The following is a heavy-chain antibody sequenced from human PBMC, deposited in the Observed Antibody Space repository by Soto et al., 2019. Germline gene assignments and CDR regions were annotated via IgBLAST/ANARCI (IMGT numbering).Heavy chain of an antibody. CDR3: ARGRFGKCGYGMDV. Sequence: GGSLRLSCAASGFCFSYYSMNSVRQAPGKGLEWGSYISSSGSSINYAGSVKGRFPIPRDNAKNSLYLQMTTLRADATAMYSCARGRFGKCGYGMDVWGQRPTDTVCS. CDR1: GFCFSYYS. D-gene: IGHD3-10*01. V-gene: IGHV3-48*01. J-gene: IGHJ6*02. CDR2: ISSSGSSI.